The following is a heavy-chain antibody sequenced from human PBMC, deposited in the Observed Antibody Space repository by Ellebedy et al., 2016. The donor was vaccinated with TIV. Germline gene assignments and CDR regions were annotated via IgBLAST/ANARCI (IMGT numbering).Heavy chain of an antibody. V-gene: IGHV3-74*01. D-gene: IGHD6-19*01. CDR2: INSDGSSI. CDR3: ARALALDGTGGFY. J-gene: IGHJ4*02. CDR1: RVSLSSYW. Sequence: PGGSLRLSCAVSRVSLSSYWMHGVRQAPGKGLVWVSRINSDGSSISYADSVKGRFTISRDNAKNTLYLQMNSLRAEDTAVYYCARALALDGTGGFYWGQGTLVTVSS.